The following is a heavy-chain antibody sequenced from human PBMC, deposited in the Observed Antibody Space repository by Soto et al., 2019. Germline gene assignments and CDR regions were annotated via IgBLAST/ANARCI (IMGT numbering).Heavy chain of an antibody. CDR1: CDTFNFYS. CDR2: INPILSMS. J-gene: IGHJ4*02. V-gene: IGHV1-69*02. D-gene: IGHD3-10*01. Sequence: QVQLVQSGADVQRPGSSVRVSCKASCDTFNFYSINWVRPAPGLGLQWMGRINPILSMSNYAPRFQGRVTMTADKSTSTAHMELSSLRSEDTAMYYCATSYGSGYRAFDSWGQGALVTVSS. CDR3: ATSYGSGYRAFDS.